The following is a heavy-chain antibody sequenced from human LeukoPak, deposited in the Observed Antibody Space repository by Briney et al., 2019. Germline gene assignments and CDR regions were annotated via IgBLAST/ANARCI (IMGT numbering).Heavy chain of an antibody. J-gene: IGHJ3*02. CDR2: IIPIFGTA. CDR1: GGTFSSYA. D-gene: IGHD1-26*01. V-gene: IGHV1-69*13. Sequence: SVKVSCKASGGTFSSYAISWVRQAPGQGLEWMGGIIPIFGTANYAQKFQGRVTITADESTSTAYMELSSLRSEDTAVYYCARVGSGSYPDAFDIWGQGTMVTVSS. CDR3: ARVGSGSYPDAFDI.